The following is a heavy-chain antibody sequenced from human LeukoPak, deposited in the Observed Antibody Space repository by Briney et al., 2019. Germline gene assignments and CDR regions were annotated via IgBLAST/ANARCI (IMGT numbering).Heavy chain of an antibody. Sequence: ASVKVSCKASGYSFSNYGIGWARQAPGQGLEWMGWISTDTDDIKYAENLQGRLTMTTDTPTSTAYMELRSLRSDDTAVYYCARGESSISHFGYWGQGTQVVVSS. CDR2: ISTDTDDI. V-gene: IGHV1-18*01. J-gene: IGHJ4*02. CDR3: ARGESSISHFGY. D-gene: IGHD6-6*01. CDR1: GYSFSNYG.